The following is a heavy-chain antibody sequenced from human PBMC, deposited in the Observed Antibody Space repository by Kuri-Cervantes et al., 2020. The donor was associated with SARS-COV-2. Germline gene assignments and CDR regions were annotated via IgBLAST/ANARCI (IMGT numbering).Heavy chain of an antibody. CDR1: GYTFTSYD. D-gene: IGHD3-3*01. CDR2: MNPNSGNT. Sequence: ASVKVSCKASGYTFTSYDINWVRQATGQGLEWMGWMNPNSGNTNYAQKLQGRVTMTTDTSTSTAYMELRSLRSDDTAVYYCARKFWSGYLLDYWGQGTLVTVSS. V-gene: IGHV1-18*01. CDR3: ARKFWSGYLLDY. J-gene: IGHJ4*02.